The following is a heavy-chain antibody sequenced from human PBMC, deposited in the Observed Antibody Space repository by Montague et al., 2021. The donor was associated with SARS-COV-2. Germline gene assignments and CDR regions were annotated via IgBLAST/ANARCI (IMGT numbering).Heavy chain of an antibody. V-gene: IGHV4-61*01. Sequence: SETLSLTCTVSGGSVSSGSCYWSWIRQPPGKGLEWIGYIYYSGSTNYNPSLKSRVIISVDTSKNQFSLKLSSVTAADMAVYYCASDGVLRYFDWLVDRYGMDVWGQGTMVTVSS. CDR2: IYYSGST. J-gene: IGHJ6*02. D-gene: IGHD3-9*01. CDR3: ASDGVLRYFDWLVDRYGMDV. CDR1: GGSVSSGSCY.